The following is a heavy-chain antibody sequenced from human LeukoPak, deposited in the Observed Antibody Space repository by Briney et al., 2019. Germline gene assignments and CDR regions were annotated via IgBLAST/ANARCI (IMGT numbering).Heavy chain of an antibody. Sequence: GGSLRLSCAASGFTVSSNFMSWVRQAPGKGLEWVSVIYSGGNTYYADSVKGRFTIFRDNSKNTLYLQMNSLRAENTAVYYCARWNWPGGQGPRVPVSS. CDR1: GFTVSSNF. J-gene: IGHJ5*02. CDR2: IYSGGNT. CDR3: ARWNWP. V-gene: IGHV3-53*01. D-gene: IGHD1-1*01.